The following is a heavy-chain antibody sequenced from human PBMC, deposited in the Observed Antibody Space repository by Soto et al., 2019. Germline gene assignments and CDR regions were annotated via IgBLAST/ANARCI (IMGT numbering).Heavy chain of an antibody. CDR2: IYYSGST. CDR1: GGSISSSSYY. CDR3: ARFLVGGVVGYYYYYMDV. Sequence: SETLSLTCTVSGGSISSSSYYWGWIRQPPGKGLEWIGSIYYSGSTYYNPSLKSRVTISVDTSKNQFSLKLSSVTAADTAVYYCARFLVGGVVGYYYYYMDVWGKGTTVTVSS. V-gene: IGHV4-39*01. J-gene: IGHJ6*03. D-gene: IGHD3-3*01.